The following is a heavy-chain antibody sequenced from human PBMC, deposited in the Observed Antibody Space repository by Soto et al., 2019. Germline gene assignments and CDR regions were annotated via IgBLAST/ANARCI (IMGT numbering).Heavy chain of an antibody. CDR1: GGSISTYY. Sequence: ETLSLTCTVSGGSISTYYWSWIRQPPGKGLEWIGYIYYGGSANYNPSLKSRVTISVDTSKKQFSLRLDSVTAADTAVYYCARGGHCTNGVCSALDYWGQGTLVTVSS. D-gene: IGHD2-8*01. CDR3: ARGGHCTNGVCSALDY. J-gene: IGHJ4*02. V-gene: IGHV4-59*08. CDR2: IYYGGSA.